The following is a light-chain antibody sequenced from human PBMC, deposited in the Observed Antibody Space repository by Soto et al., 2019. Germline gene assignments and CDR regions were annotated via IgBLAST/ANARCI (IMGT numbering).Light chain of an antibody. J-gene: IGKJ1*01. CDR3: QQSYSTPWT. V-gene: IGKV1-39*01. CDR2: AAS. Sequence: QVTQSPTYLPASGGDRVRITCRSSQDIRNYLGWYQQKPGKAPKXXIYAASSLQSGVPSRFSGSGSGTDFTLTISSLQTEDFATYYCQQSYSTPWTFGQGTKVDIK. CDR1: QDIRNY.